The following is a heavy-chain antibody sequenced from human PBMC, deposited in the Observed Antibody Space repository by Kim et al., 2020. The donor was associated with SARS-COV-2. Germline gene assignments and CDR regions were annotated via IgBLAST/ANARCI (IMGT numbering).Heavy chain of an antibody. CDR1: GDTFSSYA. CDR2: IIPIFGTA. Sequence: SVKVSCKATGDTFSSYAISWVRQAPGQGLEWMGGIIPIFGTANYAQKFQGRVTITTDKSTNTAYMELSSLRSEDTAVYYCARDGLLVDYGFDIRGQGTM. J-gene: IGHJ3*02. CDR3: ARDGLLVDYGFDI. D-gene: IGHD2-15*01. V-gene: IGHV1-69*05.